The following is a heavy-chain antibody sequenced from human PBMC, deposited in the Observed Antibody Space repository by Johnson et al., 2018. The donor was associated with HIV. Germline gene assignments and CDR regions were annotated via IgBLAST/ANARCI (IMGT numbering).Heavy chain of an antibody. D-gene: IGHD1-1*01. J-gene: IGHJ3*02. CDR1: GFTFSDYY. V-gene: IGHV3-11*04. CDR3: ARDPDGTTVTTYPDAAFDI. CDR2: ISSSGSTI. Sequence: VQLVESGGGLVKPGGSLRLSCAASGFTFSDYYMSWIRQAPGKGLEWVSYISSSGSTIYYADSVKGRFTISRNNAKNSLYLKRNSLRAEDTAVYYCARDPDGTTVTTYPDAAFDIWGQGTMVTVSS.